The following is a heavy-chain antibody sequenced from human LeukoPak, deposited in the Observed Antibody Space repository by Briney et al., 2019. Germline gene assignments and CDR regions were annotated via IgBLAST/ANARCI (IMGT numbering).Heavy chain of an antibody. D-gene: IGHD3-3*01. Sequence: PSETLSLTCTVSGGSISSYYWSWIRQPPGKGLERIGYIYYSGSTNYNPSLKSRVTISVDTSKNQFSLKLSSVTAADTAVYYCARVGVVTEFDYWGQGTLVTVSS. V-gene: IGHV4-59*01. CDR1: GGSISSYY. CDR2: IYYSGST. J-gene: IGHJ4*02. CDR3: ARVGVVTEFDY.